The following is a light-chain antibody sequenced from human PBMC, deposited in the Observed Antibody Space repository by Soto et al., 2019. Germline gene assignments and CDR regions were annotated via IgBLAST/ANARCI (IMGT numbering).Light chain of an antibody. V-gene: IGKV3-15*01. Sequence: EIVMTQSPATLSVSPGERATLSCRASQSVSSSVAWYQQRPGHAPRFLIYGASTRATCIPARFSGSGSGTDFTLTISSLQSEDFVVYYCQQYNSWLRTFGQGTKVEIK. CDR3: QQYNSWLRT. CDR1: QSVSSS. CDR2: GAS. J-gene: IGKJ1*01.